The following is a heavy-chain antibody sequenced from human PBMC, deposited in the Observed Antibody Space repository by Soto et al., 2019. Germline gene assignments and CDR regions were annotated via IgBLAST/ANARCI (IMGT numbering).Heavy chain of an antibody. J-gene: IGHJ1*01. CDR2: TTGSGANK. CDR3: EKYCDSGEDGTAADFEN. CDR1: GFTFKNYA. V-gene: IGHV3-23*01. D-gene: IGHD4-17*01. Sequence: EVNLLESRGGVVQPGDSLRISCVGSGFTFKNYAMTWVRQPPGKGLEWVSGTTGSGANKHYADSVRGRFTISRDNCTKTLYLEMKSLRVEDTAVYYCEKYCDSGEDGTAADFENCVQGTVVTVSS.